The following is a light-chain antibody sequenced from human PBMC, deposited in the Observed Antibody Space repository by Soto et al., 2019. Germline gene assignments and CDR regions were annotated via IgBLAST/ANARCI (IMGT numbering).Light chain of an antibody. J-gene: IGKJ2*01. Sequence: EILMTQSPATLSVSPGERATLSCRASQSVNYNLAWYQQKPGQAPRLLIYGASTRATGIPARFSGSGSGTEFTLTISSLQSVDFAVYYCQQYTNWPVMYTFGQGTKVDIK. CDR1: QSVNYN. V-gene: IGKV3-15*01. CDR3: QQYTNWPVMYT. CDR2: GAS.